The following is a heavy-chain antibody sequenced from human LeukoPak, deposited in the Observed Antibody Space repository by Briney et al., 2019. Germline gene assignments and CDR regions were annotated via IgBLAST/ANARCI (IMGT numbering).Heavy chain of an antibody. CDR1: GFTFSSYW. D-gene: IGHD4-11*01. CDR2: IKQDGSEQ. J-gene: IGHJ4*02. Sequence: GGSLRLSCAASGFTFSSYWMSWVRQAPVKGLEWVANIKQDGSEQYYVDSVKGRFTISRDNAKNSLFLQMNSLRGEDTAVYYCTREYLTVSYFDYWGQGTLVTVSS. V-gene: IGHV3-7*05. CDR3: TREYLTVSYFDY.